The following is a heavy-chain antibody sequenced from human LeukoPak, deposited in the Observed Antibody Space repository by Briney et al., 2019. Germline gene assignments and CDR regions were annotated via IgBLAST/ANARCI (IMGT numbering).Heavy chain of an antibody. Sequence: GASVKVSCKASGYTFTNYGISWVRQAPGQGLEWMGWINAYNGNTNYAQKLRGRVTMTTDTSTSTAYMELRSLRSDDTAVYYCARDQRFGIAAVDSWFDPWGQGTLVTVSS. D-gene: IGHD6-13*01. CDR2: INAYNGNT. CDR3: ARDQRFGIAAVDSWFDP. V-gene: IGHV1-18*01. CDR1: GYTFTNYG. J-gene: IGHJ5*02.